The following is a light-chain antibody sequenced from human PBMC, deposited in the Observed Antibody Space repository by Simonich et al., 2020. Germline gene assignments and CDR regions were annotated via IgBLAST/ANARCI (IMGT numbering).Light chain of an antibody. CDR1: SSDVGGYNY. Sequence: QSALTQPASVSGSPGQSITISCTGTSSDVGGYNYVSWYQQHPGTAPKLMIYDVSKRPSGFSNRFSGSKSGNTAALTISGLQAEDEADYYCSSYTSSSTVVFGGGTKLTVL. CDR3: SSYTSSSTVV. J-gene: IGLJ2*01. V-gene: IGLV2-14*01. CDR2: DVS.